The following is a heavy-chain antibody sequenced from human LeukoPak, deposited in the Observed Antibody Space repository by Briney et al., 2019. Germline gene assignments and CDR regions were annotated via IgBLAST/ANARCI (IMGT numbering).Heavy chain of an antibody. CDR1: GLIVSGNY. CDR2: IYRGGST. D-gene: IGHD3-22*01. J-gene: IGHJ4*02. CDR3: ASWDYDNNGRHLD. Sequence: GGSLRLSCAPSGLIVSGNYMSWVRQAPGKGLEWVSVIYRGGSTYYADSVKGRFTISRDNSKNTVYLQMNSLRAEDSAVYYCASWDYDNNGRHLDWGQGTLVTVSS. V-gene: IGHV3-53*01.